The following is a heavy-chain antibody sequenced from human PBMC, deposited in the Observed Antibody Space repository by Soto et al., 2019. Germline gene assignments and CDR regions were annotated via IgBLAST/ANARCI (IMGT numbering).Heavy chain of an antibody. CDR1: GFTFSSYG. D-gene: IGHD3-10*01. Sequence: PGGSLRLSCAASGFTFSSYGMHWVRQAPGKGLEWVAVIWYDGSNKYYADSVKGRFTISRDNSKNTLYLQMNSLRAEDTAVYYCARGSYYGPGSYPRPDNWGQGTLVTVSS. CDR2: IWYDGSNK. J-gene: IGHJ4*02. V-gene: IGHV3-33*01. CDR3: ARGSYYGPGSYPRPDN.